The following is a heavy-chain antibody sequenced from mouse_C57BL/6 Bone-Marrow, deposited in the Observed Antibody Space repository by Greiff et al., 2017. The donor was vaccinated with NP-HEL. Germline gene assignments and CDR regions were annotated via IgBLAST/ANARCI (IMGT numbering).Heavy chain of an antibody. CDR3: ARHGYYYGSSYVFYAMDY. D-gene: IGHD1-1*01. CDR2: ISNGGGST. J-gene: IGHJ4*01. CDR1: GFTFSDYY. V-gene: IGHV5-12*01. Sequence: EVKLMESGGGLVQPGGSLKLSCAASGFTFSDYYMYWVRQTPEKRLEWVAYISNGGGSTYYPDTVKGRFTISRDNAKNTLYLQMSRLKSEDTAMYYCARHGYYYGSSYVFYAMDYWGQGTSVTVSS.